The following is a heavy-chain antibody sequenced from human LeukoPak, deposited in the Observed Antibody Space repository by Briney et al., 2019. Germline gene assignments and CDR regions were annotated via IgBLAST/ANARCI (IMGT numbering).Heavy chain of an antibody. CDR3: ARDLATVDGIAWYYFEN. D-gene: IGHD5-24*01. CDR2: INPNTGGT. CDR1: GYTFTDHY. V-gene: IGHV1-2*02. J-gene: IGHJ4*02. Sequence: EASVKVSCKASGYTFTDHYIHWGRQAPGQGFEWMGCINPNTGGTDYAQKFQDRIAISTYTSITTVYMELSRLKSDDTALYYCARDLATVDGIAWYYFENWGQGTLVTVS.